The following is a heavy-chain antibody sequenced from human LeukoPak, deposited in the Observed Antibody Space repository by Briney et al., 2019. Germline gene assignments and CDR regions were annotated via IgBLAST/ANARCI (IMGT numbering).Heavy chain of an antibody. CDR1: GFTFSRYA. D-gene: IGHD6-13*01. J-gene: IGHJ4*02. CDR2: VASDGNDK. V-gene: IGHV3-30*04. CDR3: ARDNTIGAADYYFDY. Sequence: GRSLRLSCAASGFTFSRYAMHWVRQAPGKGLEWVAVVASDGNDKHHADSVKGRFTISRDNSKNTLHLQMNSLRADDTAVYYCARDNTIGAADYYFDYWGQGTLVTVSS.